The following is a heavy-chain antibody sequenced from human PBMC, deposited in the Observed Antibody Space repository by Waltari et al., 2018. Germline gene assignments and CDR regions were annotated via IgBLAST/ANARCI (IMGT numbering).Heavy chain of an antibody. D-gene: IGHD2-21*02. V-gene: IGHV3-7*04. Sequence: EVQLVESGGGLVQPGGSLRLSCSGSGFTFSNSWMSWVRQAPVKGLEWVSSIKQDGGEKYYVDSMKGRFTISRDNDNNSLFLQMDSLRVEDTAVYYCARGVTTVECWGQGALVTVSS. J-gene: IGHJ4*02. CDR3: ARGVTTVEC. CDR2: IKQDGGEK. CDR1: GFTFSNSW.